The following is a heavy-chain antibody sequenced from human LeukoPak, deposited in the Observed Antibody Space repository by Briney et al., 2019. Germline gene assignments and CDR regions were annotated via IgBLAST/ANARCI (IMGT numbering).Heavy chain of an antibody. Sequence: GGSLRLSCAASGFTFTNYVMTWVRQAPGKGLEWVSAISGSGGSTYYADSVKGRFTISRDNSKNMLYLQMNSLRAEDTAVYYCANFGCNNTSCLDYWGQGTLVTVSS. CDR1: GFTFTNYV. D-gene: IGHD2-2*01. CDR2: ISGSGGST. J-gene: IGHJ4*02. CDR3: ANFGCNNTSCLDY. V-gene: IGHV3-23*01.